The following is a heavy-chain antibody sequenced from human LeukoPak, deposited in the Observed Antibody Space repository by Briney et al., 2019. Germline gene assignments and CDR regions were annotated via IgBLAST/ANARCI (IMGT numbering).Heavy chain of an antibody. CDR1: GGSISSSSYY. CDR2: IYYSGST. D-gene: IGHD3-10*01. Sequence: SETLSLTCTVSGGSISSSSYYWSWIRQHPGKGLEWIGYIYYSGSTYYNPSLKSRVTISVDTSKNQFSLKLSSVTAADTAVYYCARDGPMVRGVMGFDYWGQETLVTVSS. CDR3: ARDGPMVRGVMGFDY. V-gene: IGHV4-31*03. J-gene: IGHJ4*02.